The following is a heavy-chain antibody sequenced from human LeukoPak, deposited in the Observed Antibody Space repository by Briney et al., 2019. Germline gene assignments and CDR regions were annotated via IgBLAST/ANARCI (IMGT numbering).Heavy chain of an antibody. Sequence: GGSLRLSCAASGFTFNSYAMTWVGQARGKGLEWVAAIGGTGYDIFYADSVKGRFTISRDNSKNTLFLQMNSLRAEDTAVYYCAKLAGLTYEEYYFDYWGQGTLVTVSS. CDR2: IGGTGYDI. CDR3: AKLAGLTYEEYYFDY. J-gene: IGHJ4*02. D-gene: IGHD2-21*01. CDR1: GFTFNSYA. V-gene: IGHV3-23*01.